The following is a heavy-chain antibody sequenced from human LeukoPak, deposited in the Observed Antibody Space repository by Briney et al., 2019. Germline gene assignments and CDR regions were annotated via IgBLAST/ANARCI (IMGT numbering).Heavy chain of an antibody. CDR2: INHSGST. V-gene: IGHV4-34*01. D-gene: IGHD4-23*01. J-gene: IGHJ6*02. CDR1: GGSFSGYY. CDR3: ARIRNYDTFTLVKRSRWDYYGMDV. Sequence: KRWETLSLTCAVYGGSFSGYYWSWIRQPPGKGLEWIGEINHSGSTNYNPSLKSRVTISVDTSKNQFSLKLSSVTAADTAVYYCARIRNYDTFTLVKRSRWDYYGMDVWGQGTTVTVSS.